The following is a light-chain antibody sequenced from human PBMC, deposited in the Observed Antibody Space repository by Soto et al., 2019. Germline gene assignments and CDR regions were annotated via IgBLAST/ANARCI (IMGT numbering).Light chain of an antibody. CDR1: DNIAPW. J-gene: IGKJ1*01. CDR2: DAS. V-gene: IGKV1-5*01. Sequence: DIQMTQSPSTLSASVGDRVAITCRASDNIAPWVAWYQQKPGKAPTLLIYDASSLESGVPSRFSGSGSGTECTLTISSLQPDDFATYYCQQYNSYSWTLGQGTKVDIK. CDR3: QQYNSYSWT.